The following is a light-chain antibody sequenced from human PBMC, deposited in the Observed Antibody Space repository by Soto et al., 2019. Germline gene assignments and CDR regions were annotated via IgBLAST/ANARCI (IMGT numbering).Light chain of an antibody. Sequence: ELVLTQSPGTLSLSPGERATLSCRASQSVSSSYLAWYQQKPGQAPRLLIYDASSRATGIPDRFSGSGSGTDFTLTISRLEPEDFAVYYCQQYGSSITFGQGTRLEIK. CDR2: DAS. CDR3: QQYGSSIT. CDR1: QSVSSSY. J-gene: IGKJ5*01. V-gene: IGKV3-20*01.